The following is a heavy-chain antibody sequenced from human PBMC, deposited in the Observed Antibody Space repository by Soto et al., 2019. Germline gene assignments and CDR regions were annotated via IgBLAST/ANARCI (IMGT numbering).Heavy chain of an antibody. J-gene: IGHJ6*02. CDR1: GGTFSSYA. V-gene: IGHV1-69*13. D-gene: IGHD2-8*01. CDR2: IIPIFGTA. CDR3: ARVALDCTNGVCYNGMDV. Sequence: SVKVSCKASGGTFSSYAISWVRQAPGQGLEWMGGIIPIFGTANYAQKFQGRVTITADESTSTAYMELSSLRSEDTAVYYCARVALDCTNGVCYNGMDVWGQGTTVTVSS.